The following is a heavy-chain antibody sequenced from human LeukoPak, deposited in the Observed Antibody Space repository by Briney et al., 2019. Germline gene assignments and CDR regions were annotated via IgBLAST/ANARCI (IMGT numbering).Heavy chain of an antibody. CDR2: TRYDGSNK. J-gene: IGHJ4*02. CDR3: AKDPTHYRVWDYYETIGLSY. D-gene: IGHD3-22*01. V-gene: IGHV3-30*02. Sequence: GGSLRLSCAASGFTFSSYGMHWARQAPGKGLEWVAFTRYDGSNKYYADSVKGRFTISRDNSKNTLNLQMNSLRAEDTAVYYCAKDPTHYRVWDYYETIGLSYWGQGTLVTVSS. CDR1: GFTFSSYG.